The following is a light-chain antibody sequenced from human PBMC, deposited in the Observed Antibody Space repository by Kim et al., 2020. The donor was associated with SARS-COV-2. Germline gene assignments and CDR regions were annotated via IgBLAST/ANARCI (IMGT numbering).Light chain of an antibody. V-gene: IGLV3-21*04. CDR2: YNS. J-gene: IGLJ3*02. Sequence: GKTADITGGGNNVESKAVHWYQQKPGQAPVLVIFYNSDRPSGIPERFSGSSSGNTATLTITRVEAGDEADYYCQVWDSTSDHPNWVFGGGTQLTVL. CDR1: NVESKA. CDR3: QVWDSTSDHPNWV.